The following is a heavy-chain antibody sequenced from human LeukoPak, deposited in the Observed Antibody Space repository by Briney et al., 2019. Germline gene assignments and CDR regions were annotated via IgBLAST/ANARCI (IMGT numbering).Heavy chain of an antibody. CDR1: GGSISSGSYY. J-gene: IGHJ5*02. CDR3: ARLVRGIPVLYNWFDP. V-gene: IGHV4-61*02. Sequence: SETLSLTCTVSGGSISSGSYYWSWIRQPAGKGLEWIGRIYTSGSTNYNPSLNSRVTISVDTSKNQFSLKLSSVTAADTAVYYCARLVRGIPVLYNWFDPWGQGTLVTVSS. D-gene: IGHD3-10*01. CDR2: IYTSGST.